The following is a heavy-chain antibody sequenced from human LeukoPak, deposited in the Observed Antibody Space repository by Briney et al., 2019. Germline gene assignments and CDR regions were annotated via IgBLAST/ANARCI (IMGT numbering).Heavy chain of an antibody. CDR3: ARGARIVGATKYYFDY. CDR2: IIPIFGTA. Sequence: SVKVSCKASGGTFSSYAISWVRQAPGQGLEWMGGIIPIFGTANYAQKFQGRVTVTADESTSTAYMELSSLRSEDTAVYYCARGARIVGATKYYFDYWGQGTLVTVSS. D-gene: IGHD1-26*01. V-gene: IGHV1-69*13. CDR1: GGTFSSYA. J-gene: IGHJ4*02.